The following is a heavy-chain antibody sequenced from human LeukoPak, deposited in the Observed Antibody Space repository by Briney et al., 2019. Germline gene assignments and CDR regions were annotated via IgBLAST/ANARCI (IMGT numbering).Heavy chain of an antibody. CDR2: FDPEDGET. Sequence: ASVKVSCKASGYNFQSPGISWVRQGPGQGLEWMGGFDPEDGETIYAQKFQGRVTMTEDTSTDTAYMELSSLRSEDTAVYYCATDHVRGSYDAFDIWGQGTMVTVSS. V-gene: IGHV1-24*01. CDR1: GYNFQSPG. J-gene: IGHJ3*02. D-gene: IGHD1-26*01. CDR3: ATDHVRGSYDAFDI.